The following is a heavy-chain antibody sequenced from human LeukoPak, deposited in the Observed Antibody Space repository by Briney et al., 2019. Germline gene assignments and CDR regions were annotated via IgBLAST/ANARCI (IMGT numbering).Heavy chain of an antibody. Sequence: SQTLSLTCTVSGGSISSGGYYWSWIRQHPGKGLEWIGYIYYSGSTYYNPSLKSRVTISVDTSKNQFSLKLSSVTAADTAVYFCGRWAGTKDNWLDPWGQGTLVTVSS. CDR3: GRWAGTKDNWLDP. CDR2: IYYSGST. J-gene: IGHJ5*02. V-gene: IGHV4-31*03. CDR1: GGSISSGGYY. D-gene: IGHD1-7*01.